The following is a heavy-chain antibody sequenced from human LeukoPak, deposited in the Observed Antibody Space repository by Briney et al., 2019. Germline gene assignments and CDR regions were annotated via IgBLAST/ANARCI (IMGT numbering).Heavy chain of an antibody. D-gene: IGHD6-13*01. CDR2: ISYDGSNK. V-gene: IGHV3-30*18. CDR1: GSTFSSYG. CDR3: AKSPTQQLVYYYYGMDV. Sequence: PGGSLRLSCAASGSTFSSYGMHWVRQAPGKGLEWVAVISYDGSNKYYADSVKGRFTISRDNSKNTLYLQMNSLRAEDTAVYYCAKSPTQQLVYYYYGMDVWGQGTTVTVSS. J-gene: IGHJ6*02.